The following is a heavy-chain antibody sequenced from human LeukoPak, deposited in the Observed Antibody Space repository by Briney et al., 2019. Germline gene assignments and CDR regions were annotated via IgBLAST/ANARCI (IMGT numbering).Heavy chain of an antibody. CDR1: GGSISSSSYY. V-gene: IGHV4-39*01. D-gene: IGHD4-17*01. Sequence: SETLSLTCTVSGGSISSSSYYWGWIRQPPGKGLEWIGSIYYSGSTYYNPSLKSRVTISVDTSKNQFSLKLSSVTAADTAVYYCVRQRSDYASTYFDYWGQGTLVTVSS. CDR3: VRQRSDYASTYFDY. J-gene: IGHJ4*02. CDR2: IYYSGST.